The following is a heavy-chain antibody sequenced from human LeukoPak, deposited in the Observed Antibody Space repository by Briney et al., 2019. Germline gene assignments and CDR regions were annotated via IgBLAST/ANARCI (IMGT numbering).Heavy chain of an antibody. J-gene: IGHJ5*02. CDR1: GGSISSRSYY. V-gene: IGHV4-39*07. CDR2: IYYTGST. Sequence: PSETLSLTCPVSGGSISSRSYYWGWIRQPPGKGLESVGSIYYTGSTYYNSSINRRVTISIETSKKQFSLGLSSVTAADTAGYYCARGFDGFVKSEFDPWGQGTLVTVSS. CDR3: ARGFDGFVKSEFDP. D-gene: IGHD5-24*01.